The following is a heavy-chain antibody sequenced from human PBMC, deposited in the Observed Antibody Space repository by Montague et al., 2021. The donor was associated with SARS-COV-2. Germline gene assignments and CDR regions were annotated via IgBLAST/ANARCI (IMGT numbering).Heavy chain of an antibody. V-gene: IGHV3-21*01. Sequence: SLRLSCAASGFTFSSYSMNWVRQAPGKGPEWVSSISSSSSYIYYADSVKGRFTISRDNAKNSLYLQMNSLRAEDTAVYYCARDLGYDYVWGSYRHLDNWGQGTLVTVSS. D-gene: IGHD3-16*02. CDR3: ARDLGYDYVWGSYRHLDN. CDR2: ISSSSSYI. CDR1: GFTFSSYS. J-gene: IGHJ4*02.